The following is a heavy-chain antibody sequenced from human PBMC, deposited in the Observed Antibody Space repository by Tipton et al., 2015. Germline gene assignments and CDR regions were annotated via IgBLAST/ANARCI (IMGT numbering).Heavy chain of an antibody. J-gene: IGHJ6*02. Sequence: TLSLTCAVSGGSISENYWSWIRQPPGKGLEWIGYIYYSGSTKYSGSTNYDPSLNSRVTISVDTSKNQFSLTLNSVAAADTAVYYCARDLEHGMDVWGHGTTVTVSS. D-gene: IGHD5-24*01. V-gene: IGHV4-59*01. CDR3: ARDLEHGMDV. CDR2: IYYSGSTKYSGST. CDR1: GGSISENY.